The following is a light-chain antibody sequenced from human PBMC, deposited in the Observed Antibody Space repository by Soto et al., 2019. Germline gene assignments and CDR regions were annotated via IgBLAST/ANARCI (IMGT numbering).Light chain of an antibody. CDR1: RSDIGDSNF. J-gene: IGLJ1*01. CDR3: ASFRSGTPLV. CDR2: QVN. Sequence: QSVLTQPASVSGSPGQSVTISCTGPRSDIGDSNFISWYQHSPGKAPRLLIYQVNNRPSGVSGRFSGSKAGNTASLTISGLLDDDEADYFCASFRSGTPLVFGSGTKVTVL. V-gene: IGLV2-14*01.